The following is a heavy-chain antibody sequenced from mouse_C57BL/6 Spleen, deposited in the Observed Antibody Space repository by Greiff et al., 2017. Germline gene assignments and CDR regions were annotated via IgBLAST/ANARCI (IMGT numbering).Heavy chain of an antibody. CDR2: IYPGGGDT. CDR3: ARWGGSRSWYFAV. J-gene: IGHJ1*03. Sequence: QVQLQQSGAGLVKPGASVKLSCKASGYAFRTYGMNWVKQRPGKGLEWIGQIYPGGGDTNYQGKFKGKATLPADKYYSTAYMQRSILTSEDSAVDFGARWGGSRSWYFAVWGTGTTVTVS. V-gene: IGHV1-80*01. CDR1: GYAFRTYG. D-gene: IGHD1-1*01.